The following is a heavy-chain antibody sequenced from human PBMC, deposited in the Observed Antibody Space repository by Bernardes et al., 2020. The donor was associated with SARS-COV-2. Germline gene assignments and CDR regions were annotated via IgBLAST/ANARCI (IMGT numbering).Heavy chain of an antibody. D-gene: IGHD3-3*01. Sequence: ASVKVSCKVSGHTLIELSIHWVRQAPGKGLEWMGGFDPEEGETIYAQHFQGRVTMTEDTSTETAYMELSSLRSEDTAIYYCTSLENSNTSPPTGMDVWGQGATVTVSS. CDR2: FDPEEGET. CDR1: GHTLIELS. V-gene: IGHV1-24*01. CDR3: TSLENSNTSPPTGMDV. J-gene: IGHJ6*02.